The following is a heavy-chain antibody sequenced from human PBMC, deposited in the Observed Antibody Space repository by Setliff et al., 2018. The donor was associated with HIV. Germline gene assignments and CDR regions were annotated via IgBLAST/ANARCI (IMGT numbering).Heavy chain of an antibody. CDR1: GFTLSTYW. D-gene: IGHD2-2*01. CDR2: IKQDGSEK. CDR3: VRDGGSTSYNFLYYYGMDV. V-gene: IGHV3-7*01. J-gene: IGHJ6*01. Sequence: GESLTISCAVSGFTLSTYWMSWVRQAPGKGLEWVANIKQDGSEKYYVDSVKGRFTISRDNAKNSLFLQMNSLRAEDTAVYYCVRDGGSTSYNFLYYYGMDVWG.